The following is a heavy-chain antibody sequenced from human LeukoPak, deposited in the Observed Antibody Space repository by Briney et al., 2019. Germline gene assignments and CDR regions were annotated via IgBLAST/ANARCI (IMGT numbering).Heavy chain of an antibody. D-gene: IGHD1-1*01. V-gene: IGHV3-23*01. CDR3: AKDGKGVQLERRSAFDI. CDR2: ISGSGGST. Sequence: GGSLRLSCAASGFTFSSYEMNWVRQAPGKGLEWVSAISGSGGSTYYADSVKGRFTISRDNSKNTLYLQMNSLRAEDTAVYYCAKDGKGVQLERRSAFDIWGQGTMVTVSS. CDR1: GFTFSSYE. J-gene: IGHJ3*02.